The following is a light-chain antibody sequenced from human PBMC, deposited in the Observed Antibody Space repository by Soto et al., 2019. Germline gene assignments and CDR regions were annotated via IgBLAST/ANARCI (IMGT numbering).Light chain of an antibody. Sequence: IQMTQSPSSLSASVGDRVTITCRASQSISSWLAWYQQKPGKAPKLLIYKASNLESGVPPRFSGSGSGTEFTLTISSLEPDDFATYYCQQYNSYSTTFGQGTKVDIK. J-gene: IGKJ1*01. CDR2: KAS. CDR1: QSISSW. V-gene: IGKV1-5*03. CDR3: QQYNSYSTT.